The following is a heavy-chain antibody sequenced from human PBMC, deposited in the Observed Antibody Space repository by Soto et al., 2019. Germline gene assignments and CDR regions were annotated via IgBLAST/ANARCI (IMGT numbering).Heavy chain of an antibody. CDR2: ISGSGSET. J-gene: IGHJ4*02. V-gene: IGHV3-7*01. Sequence: GGSLRLSCAASGFTFSSYAMSWVRQAPGKGPEWVANISGSGSETYYADSVKGRFTISRDNAKNSLYLQMDSLRVEDTALYYCFNVAFGYWGRGTLVTVSS. CDR1: GFTFSSYA. CDR3: FNVAFGY.